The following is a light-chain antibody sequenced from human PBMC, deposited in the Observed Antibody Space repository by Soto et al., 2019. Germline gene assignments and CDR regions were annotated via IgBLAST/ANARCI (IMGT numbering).Light chain of an antibody. CDR2: AAS. J-gene: IGKJ3*01. CDR1: QSICSY. CDR3: QQSYSTPGT. V-gene: IGKV1-39*01. Sequence: DIQMTQSPSSLSAPVGDRVTITCRASQSICSYLNWYQQKTGKAPKLMIYAASSLHSGVRSRLSGSGSGTDFYLTTSRLQHEDSSTYYCQQSYSTPGTFGPGTTVDIK.